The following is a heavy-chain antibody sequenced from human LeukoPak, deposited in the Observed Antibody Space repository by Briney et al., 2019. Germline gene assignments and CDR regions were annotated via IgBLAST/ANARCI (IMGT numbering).Heavy chain of an antibody. Sequence: SETLSLTCTVSGGSISSSSYYWGWIRQPPGKGLEWIGRIYYSGSTYYNPSLKSRVTISVDTSKNQFSLKLSSVTAADTAVYYCARRSAPYYDSSGYPPYYFDYWGQGTLVTVSS. J-gene: IGHJ4*02. V-gene: IGHV4-39*01. D-gene: IGHD3-22*01. CDR3: ARRSAPYYDSSGYPPYYFDY. CDR2: IYYSGST. CDR1: GGSISSSSYY.